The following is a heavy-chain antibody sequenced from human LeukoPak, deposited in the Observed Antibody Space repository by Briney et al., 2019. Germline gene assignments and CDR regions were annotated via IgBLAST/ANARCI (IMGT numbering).Heavy chain of an antibody. CDR1: GGSFSGYY. V-gene: IGHV4-34*01. Sequence: SETLSLTCAVYGGSFSGYYWSWIRQPPGKGLEWIGEVNHSGSTNYNPSLKSRVTISVDTSKNQFSLKLSSVTAAATAVYYCARGRTKSSRNNFSFDYWGQGTLVTVSS. CDR3: ARGRTKSSRNNFSFDY. D-gene: IGHD6-13*01. J-gene: IGHJ4*02. CDR2: VNHSGST.